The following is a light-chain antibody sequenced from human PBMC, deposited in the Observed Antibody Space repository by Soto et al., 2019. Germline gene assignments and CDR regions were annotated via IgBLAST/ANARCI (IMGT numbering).Light chain of an antibody. V-gene: IGLV2-14*01. CDR1: NSDIGAYNY. Sequence: QSVLTQPASVSGSPGQSITISCTVSNSDIGAYNYVSWYQQHPGKAPKLIIHGVTNRPSGVSHRFSGSKSDYTASLTISGLQAEDEGDYYCSSYTTAYFYVFGTGTKVTVL. J-gene: IGLJ1*01. CDR2: GVT. CDR3: SSYTTAYFYV.